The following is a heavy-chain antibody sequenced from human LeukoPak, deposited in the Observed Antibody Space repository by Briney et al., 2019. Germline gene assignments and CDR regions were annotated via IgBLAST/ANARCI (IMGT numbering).Heavy chain of an antibody. CDR1: GGSISSYY. CDR3: ARGYDFWSGYTFDY. CDR2: IYYSGST. Sequence: SETLSLTCTVSGGSISSYYRSWIRQPPGKGLEWIGYIYYSGSTNYNPSLKSRVTISVDTSKNQFSLKLSSVTAADTAVYYCARGYDFWSGYTFDYWGQGTLVTVSS. V-gene: IGHV4-59*01. D-gene: IGHD3-3*01. J-gene: IGHJ4*02.